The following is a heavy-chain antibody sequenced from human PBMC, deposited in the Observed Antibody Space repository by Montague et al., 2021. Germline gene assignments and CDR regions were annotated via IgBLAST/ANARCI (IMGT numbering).Heavy chain of an antibody. CDR3: ARRGGQGNWFDP. CDR2: FFDSGTT. CDR1: GGSLSSYY. Sequence: SETLSLTCTVSGGSLSSYYWSWIRQPPGKGLEWIGYFFDSGTTNYNPSLKSRVTISVDTSKNQFSLKLSSVIAADTAIYYCARRGGQGNWFDPWGQGTLVTVSS. V-gene: IGHV4-59*01. J-gene: IGHJ5*02.